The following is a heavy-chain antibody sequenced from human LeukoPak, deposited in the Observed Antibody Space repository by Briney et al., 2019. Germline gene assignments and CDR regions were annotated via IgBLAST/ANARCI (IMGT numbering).Heavy chain of an antibody. Sequence: SETLSLTCTVSGGSISSSSYYWGWIRQPPGKGLEWIGSIYYSGSTYYNPSLKSRVTISVDTSKNQFSLKLSSVTAADTAVYYCARTYYDILTGPHDAFDIWGQGTMVTVSS. CDR1: GGSISSSSYY. CDR2: IYYSGST. CDR3: ARTYYDILTGPHDAFDI. D-gene: IGHD3-9*01. J-gene: IGHJ3*02. V-gene: IGHV4-39*07.